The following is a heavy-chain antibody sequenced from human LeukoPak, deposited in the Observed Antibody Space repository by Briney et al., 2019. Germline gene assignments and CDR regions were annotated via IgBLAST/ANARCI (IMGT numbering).Heavy chain of an antibody. CDR1: GFTFNKAW. V-gene: IGHV3-15*01. J-gene: IGHJ3*02. D-gene: IGHD3-22*01. CDR2: IQSKTDGGTT. Sequence: RGSLRLSCAASGFTFNKAWMSWVRQAPGKGLEWVGRIQSKTDGGTTDYAAPVKGRSTISRDDSKNTLYLQMSSLETEDTAVYYCTTGYYDSNDAFDIWGQGTMVTVSS. CDR3: TTGYYDSNDAFDI.